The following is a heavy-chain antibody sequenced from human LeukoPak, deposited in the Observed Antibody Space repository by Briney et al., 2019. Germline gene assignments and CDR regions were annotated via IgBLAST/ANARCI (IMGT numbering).Heavy chain of an antibody. J-gene: IGHJ4*02. V-gene: IGHV3-7*01. CDR2: IKQDGSEK. CDR3: ARDRNTDFWSGYYTNYFGY. CDR1: GFTFSSYW. Sequence: GGSLRLSCAASGFTFSSYWMSWVRQAPGKGLEWVANIKQDGSEKYYVDSVKGRFTISRDNAKNSLYLQMDSLRAEDTAVYYCARDRNTDFWSGYYTNYFGYWGQGTLVTVSS. D-gene: IGHD3-3*01.